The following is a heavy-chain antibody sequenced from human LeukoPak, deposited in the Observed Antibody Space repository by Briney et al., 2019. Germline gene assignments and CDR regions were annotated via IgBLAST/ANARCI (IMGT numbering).Heavy chain of an antibody. J-gene: IGHJ4*02. CDR3: AKRPSDYGDYVSYFDY. V-gene: IGHV3-30*18. CDR2: ISDDGRSK. D-gene: IGHD4-17*01. CDR1: GFSFISYG. Sequence: PGGSLRFSCAASGFSFISYGMHWVRQAPGKGLEWVGVISDDGRSKDYADSMKGRFTISRDNSKDTLYLQMNSLRDGDTAVYYCAKRPSDYGDYVSYFDYWGQGTLVTVSS.